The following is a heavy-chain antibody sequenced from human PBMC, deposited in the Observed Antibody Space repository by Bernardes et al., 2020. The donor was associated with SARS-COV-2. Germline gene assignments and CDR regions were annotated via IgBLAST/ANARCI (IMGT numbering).Heavy chain of an antibody. V-gene: IGHV6-1*01. J-gene: IGHJ3*01. CDR2: TFYRSRWYN. Sequence: SQTLSLTCAISGDSVSSNRAAWNWIRQSPSRGLEWLGRTFYRSRWYNEYEVSVKSRMTINPDTSKNHFSLQLNSVTPDDTAVYYCARAGVTVFGVIINAFDLWGQGTMVTVSS. D-gene: IGHD3-3*01. CDR3: ARAGVTVFGVIINAFDL. CDR1: GDSVSSNRAA.